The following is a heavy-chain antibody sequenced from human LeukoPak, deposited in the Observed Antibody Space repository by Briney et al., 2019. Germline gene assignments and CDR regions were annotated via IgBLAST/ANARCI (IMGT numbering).Heavy chain of an antibody. J-gene: IGHJ4*02. V-gene: IGHV3-74*01. CDR2: INTDGSST. Sequence: GGSLRLSCAASGFTFSSYWTHWVRQAPGKGLVWVSRINTDGSSTSYADSVKGRFTISRDNAKNTLYLQMNSLRAEDTAVYYCARAGYCSSTSCYRAPLDYWGQGTLVTVSS. CDR3: ARAGYCSSTSCYRAPLDY. D-gene: IGHD2-2*02. CDR1: GFTFSSYW.